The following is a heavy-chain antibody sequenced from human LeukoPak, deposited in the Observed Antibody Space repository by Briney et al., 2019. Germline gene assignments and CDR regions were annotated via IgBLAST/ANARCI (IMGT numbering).Heavy chain of an antibody. CDR2: IENGGST. J-gene: IGHJ3*02. D-gene: IGHD4-17*01. V-gene: IGHV3-53*01. Sequence: GGSLRPSCAASGFTVGKNDRSRVRQAPGKGRRWVSIIENGGSTYYAESVKGRLTISRDNSKNTLYLQMNSLRVEDTAVYYCARKVGYGYGIDIWGQGTMVTVSS. CDR1: GFTVGKND. CDR3: ARKVGYGYGIDI.